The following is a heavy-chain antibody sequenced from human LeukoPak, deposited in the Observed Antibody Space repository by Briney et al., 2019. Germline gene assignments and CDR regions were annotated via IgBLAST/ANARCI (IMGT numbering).Heavy chain of an antibody. V-gene: IGHV3-21*01. D-gene: IGHD3-3*01. CDR3: ARDHRYYDFWSGYYTGGFSINYYYYMDV. CDR2: ISSSSSYI. J-gene: IGHJ6*03. CDR1: GFTFSSYS. Sequence: GALRLSCAASGFTFSSYSMNWVRQAPGKGLEWVSSISSSSSYIYYADSVKGRFTISRDNAKNSLYLQMNSLRAEDTAVYYCARDHRYYDFWSGYYTGGFSINYYYYMDVWGKGTTVTVSS.